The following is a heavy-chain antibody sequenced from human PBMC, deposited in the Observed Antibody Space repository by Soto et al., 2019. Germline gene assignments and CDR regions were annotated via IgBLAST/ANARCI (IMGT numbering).Heavy chain of an antibody. V-gene: IGHV1-69*06. CDR1: GGTFSSYA. Sequence: GASVKVSCKASGGTFSSYAISWVRQAPGQGLEWMGGIIPIFGTANYAQKFQGRVTITADKSTSTAYMELSSLRSEDTAVYYCARESGLMTREYWFDPWGQGTLVTVSS. CDR3: ARESGLMTREYWFDP. D-gene: IGHD4-17*01. CDR2: IIPIFGTA. J-gene: IGHJ5*02.